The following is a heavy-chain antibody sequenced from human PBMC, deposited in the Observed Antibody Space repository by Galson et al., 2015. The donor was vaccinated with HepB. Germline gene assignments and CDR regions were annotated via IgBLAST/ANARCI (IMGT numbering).Heavy chain of an antibody. J-gene: IGHJ4*02. D-gene: IGHD4-17*01. CDR1: GFTFSSYS. V-gene: IGHV3-48*01. CDR3: AKSDYGDYAPFGY. CDR2: ISSSSSTI. Sequence: SLRLSCAASGFTFSSYSMSWVRQAPGKGLEWVSYISSSSSTIYYADSVKGRFTISRDNSKNTLYLQMNSLRAEDTAVYYCAKSDYGDYAPFGYWGQGTLVTVSS.